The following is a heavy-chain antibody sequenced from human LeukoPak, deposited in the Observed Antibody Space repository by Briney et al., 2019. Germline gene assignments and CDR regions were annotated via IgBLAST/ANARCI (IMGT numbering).Heavy chain of an antibody. D-gene: IGHD1-1*01. J-gene: IGHJ5*02. CDR3: ARDIAGATLRGWFDP. Sequence: GASVKVSCKXSGYTFTNYDINWVRQAAGQGLEWMGWMNPNSGNAAYSQKFQGRVTITRNTSITTAYMDLSSLTSEDTAVYYCARDIAGATLRGWFDPWGQGTLVIVSS. V-gene: IGHV1-8*03. CDR1: GYTFTNYD. CDR2: MNPNSGNA.